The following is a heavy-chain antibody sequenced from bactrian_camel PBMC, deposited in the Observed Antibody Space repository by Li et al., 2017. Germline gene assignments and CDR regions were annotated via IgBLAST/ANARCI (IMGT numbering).Heavy chain of an antibody. CDR2: IDQNGVAT. Sequence: DVQLVESGGGSVQAGGSLRLSCTASGFSFDGFDTGWFRQAPGKEREGVAAIDQNGVATYADSVKDRFTISKDIAKNTLDLQMNSLKPDDTAMYYCGADDWCDGLAAANIEEWGRGTQVTVS. D-gene: IGHD4*01. V-gene: IGHV3S66*01. CDR3: GADDWCDGLAAANIEE. CDR1: GFSFDGFD. J-gene: IGHJ4*01.